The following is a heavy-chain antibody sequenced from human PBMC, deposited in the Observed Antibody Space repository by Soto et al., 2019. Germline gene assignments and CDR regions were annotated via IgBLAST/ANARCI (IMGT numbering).Heavy chain of an antibody. Sequence: GSGPTLVNPTHTLTLTCTFSGFSLSTSGMRVSWIRQPPGNSLEWLARIDWDDDKFYSTSLKTRLTISKDTSKNQVVLTMTNMDTVDTATYYCARSRYYCSSNSLYPGTFDPWGQGTLRTLSX. CDR1: GFSLSTSGMR. CDR3: ARSRYYCSSNSLYPGTFDP. CDR2: IDWDDDK. J-gene: IGHJ5*02. D-gene: IGHD2-2*01. V-gene: IGHV2-70*04.